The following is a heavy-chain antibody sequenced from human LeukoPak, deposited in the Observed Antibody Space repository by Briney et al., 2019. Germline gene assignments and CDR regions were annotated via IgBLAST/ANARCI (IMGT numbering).Heavy chain of an antibody. CDR2: MSVNGVNK. CDR1: GFSFSSYS. J-gene: IGHJ3*02. Sequence: GGSLRLSCVASGFSFSSYSIHWVRRVPGKGLEWVAVMSVNGVNKYYADSVRGRFTVSRDISKNTQFLQMNSLRFEDTAVYFCVRESCSGGSCTYNPFDIWGHGTMVTVST. D-gene: IGHD2-15*01. CDR3: VRESCSGGSCTYNPFDI. V-gene: IGHV3-30-3*01.